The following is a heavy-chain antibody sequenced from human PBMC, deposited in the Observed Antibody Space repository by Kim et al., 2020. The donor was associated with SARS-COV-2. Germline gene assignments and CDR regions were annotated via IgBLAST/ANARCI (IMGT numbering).Heavy chain of an antibody. CDR3: ARADTLGGYYDFWSGYKNAFDI. V-gene: IGHV5-51*01. Sequence: GESLKISCKGSGYSFTSYWIGWVRQMPGKGLEWMGIIYPGDSDTRYSPSFQGQVTISADKSISTAYLQWSSLKASDTAMYYCARADTLGGYYDFWSGYKNAFDIWGQGTMVTVSS. CDR2: IYPGDSDT. CDR1: GYSFTSYW. J-gene: IGHJ3*02. D-gene: IGHD3-3*01.